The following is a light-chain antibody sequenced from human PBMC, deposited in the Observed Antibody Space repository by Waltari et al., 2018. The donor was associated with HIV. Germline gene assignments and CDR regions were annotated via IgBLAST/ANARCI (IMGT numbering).Light chain of an antibody. CDR3: ESYTSTSVWV. J-gene: IGLJ3*02. Sequence: QSALTQPASVSGSPGQSITISCTGSSSDVGGYNYVSWYQQHPGKAPRLKIYDVSTRPSGVSDRCSGSKSGDTASLTISGLQAEDEADYYCESYTSTSVWVFGGGTRLTVL. V-gene: IGLV2-14*03. CDR1: SSDVGGYNY. CDR2: DVS.